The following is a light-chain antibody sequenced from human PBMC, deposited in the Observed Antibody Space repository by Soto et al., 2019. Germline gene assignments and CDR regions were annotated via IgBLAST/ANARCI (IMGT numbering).Light chain of an antibody. CDR2: EVS. V-gene: IGLV2-14*01. J-gene: IGLJ1*01. CDR3: TSYTSRNSYV. Sequence: QSVLTQPASVSGSLGQSITISCTGTTSDVGRYNYVSWYQQHPGKAPKLLIFEVSHRPSGVSNRFSGSKSGNTASLAISGLRAEDEADYYCTSYTSRNSYVFRTGTKLTVL. CDR1: TSDVGRYNY.